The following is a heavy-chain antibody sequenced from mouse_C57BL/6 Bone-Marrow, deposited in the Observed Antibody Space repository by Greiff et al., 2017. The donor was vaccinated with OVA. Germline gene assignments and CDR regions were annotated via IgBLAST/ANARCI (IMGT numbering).Heavy chain of an antibody. CDR1: GYTFTSYW. D-gene: IGHD1-1*01. CDR2: IDPSDSYT. Sequence: QVQLQQPGAELVRPGTSVKLSCKASGYTFTSYWMHWVKQRPGQGLEWIGVIDPSDSYTNYNQKFKGKATLTVDTSSSTAYMQLSSLTSEDSAVYYCARGGTTVVAPHWYFDVWGTGTTVTVSS. J-gene: IGHJ1*03. V-gene: IGHV1-59*01. CDR3: ARGGTTVVAPHWYFDV.